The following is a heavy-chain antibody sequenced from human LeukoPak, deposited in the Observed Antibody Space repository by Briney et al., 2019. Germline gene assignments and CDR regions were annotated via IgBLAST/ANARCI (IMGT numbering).Heavy chain of an antibody. Sequence: PGGSLRLSCAASGFTFSDYFMSWLRQAPGKGLECLSYISGSGSYTNYADSVKGRFTISRDNAKNSLYLQMNSLRAEDTAVYYCTRHPAEGDYWGQGTLVTVSS. CDR1: GFTFSDYF. CDR2: ISGSGSYT. CDR3: TRHPAEGDY. J-gene: IGHJ4*02. V-gene: IGHV3-11*03. D-gene: IGHD2-15*01.